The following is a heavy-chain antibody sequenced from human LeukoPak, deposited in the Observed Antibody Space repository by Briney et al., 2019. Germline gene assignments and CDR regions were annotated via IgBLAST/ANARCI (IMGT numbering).Heavy chain of an antibody. CDR2: ISGSGGST. V-gene: IGHV3-23*01. J-gene: IGHJ3*02. Sequence: PGGSLRLSCAASGFTFSSYAMSWVRQAPGKGLEWVSAISGSGGSTYYADSVKGRFTISRDNSKNTLYLQMNSLRAEDTAVYYCAKDLSYGVVTANDDAFDIWGQGTMVTVSS. CDR1: GFTFSSYA. D-gene: IGHD2-21*02. CDR3: AKDLSYGVVTANDDAFDI.